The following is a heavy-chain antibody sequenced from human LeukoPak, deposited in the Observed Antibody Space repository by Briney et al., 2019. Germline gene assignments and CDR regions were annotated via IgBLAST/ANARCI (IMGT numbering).Heavy chain of an antibody. CDR3: AREAWFGESLYSDY. Sequence: SQTLSLTCTVSGGSISSGSYYWSWIRQPAGKGLEWIGRIYTSGSTNYNPSLKSRVTMSVDTSKNQFSLKLSSVTAADTAVYYCAREAWFGESLYSDYWGQGTLVTVSS. CDR2: IYTSGST. J-gene: IGHJ4*02. CDR1: GGSISSGSYY. V-gene: IGHV4-61*02. D-gene: IGHD3-10*01.